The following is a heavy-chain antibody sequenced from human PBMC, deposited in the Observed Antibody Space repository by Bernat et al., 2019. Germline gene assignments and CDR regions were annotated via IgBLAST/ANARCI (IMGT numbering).Heavy chain of an antibody. CDR1: GFTFADYA. V-gene: IGHV3-9*01. CDR2: ISWNSDKI. CDR3: AKDKYSSSSEEGFFDY. D-gene: IGHD6-6*01. Sequence: ELQLVESGGGLVQPERSLRLSCAASGFTFADYAMHWVRHAPGKGLEWVSGISWNSDKIDYADSVKGRFTIARDNAKKSLYLQMNSLRVEDTALYYCAKDKYSSSSEEGFFDYWGQGTLVTVSS. J-gene: IGHJ4*02.